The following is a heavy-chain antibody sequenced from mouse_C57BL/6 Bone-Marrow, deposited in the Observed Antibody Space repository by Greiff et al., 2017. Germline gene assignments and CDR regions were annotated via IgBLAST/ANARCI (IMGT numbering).Heavy chain of an antibody. CDR2: IYPGSGSN. J-gene: IGHJ3*01. D-gene: IGHD2-4*01. CDR1: GYTFTEYS. Sequence: QVQLQQSGAELVKPGASVKLSCKASGYTFTEYSIHWVKQRSGQGLEWIGWIYPGSGSNKYNEKFKDKATLTADTSSSTAYMELSRLTSEDSAVYFCARRDYGAWFGYWGQGTMVTVSA. V-gene: IGHV1-62-2*01. CDR3: ARRDYGAWFGY.